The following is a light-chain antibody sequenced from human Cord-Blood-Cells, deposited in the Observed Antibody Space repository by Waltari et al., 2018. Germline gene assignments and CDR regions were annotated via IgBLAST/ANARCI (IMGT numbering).Light chain of an antibody. CDR2: DVS. Sequence: QSALTQPASVSVSAGQSITISRTRTSRDVGCLNYASSYQQPPGKAPKLMIYDVSNRPSGVSNRFSGSKSGNTASLTISGLQAEDEADYYCSSYTSSSTRVFGTGTKVTVL. CDR1: SRDVGCLNY. J-gene: IGLJ1*01. CDR3: SSYTSSSTRV. V-gene: IGLV2-14*01.